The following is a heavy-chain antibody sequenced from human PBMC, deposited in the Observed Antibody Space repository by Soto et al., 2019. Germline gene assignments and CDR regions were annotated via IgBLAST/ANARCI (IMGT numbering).Heavy chain of an antibody. V-gene: IGHV1-69*13. CDR3: ARDPGSSSWYAPHFDY. CDR2: IIPIFGTA. J-gene: IGHJ4*02. CDR1: GGTFSSYA. Sequence: SVKVSCKASGGTFSSYAISWVRQAPGQGLEWMGGIIPIFGTANYTQKFQGRVTITADESTSTAYMELSSLRSEDTAVYYCARDPGSSSWYAPHFDYWGQGTLVTVSS. D-gene: IGHD6-13*01.